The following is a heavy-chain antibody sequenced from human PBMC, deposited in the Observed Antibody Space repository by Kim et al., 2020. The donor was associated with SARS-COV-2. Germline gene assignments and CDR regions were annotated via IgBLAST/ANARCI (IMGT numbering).Heavy chain of an antibody. Sequence: ASVKVSCKASGYTFTSYYMHWVRQAPGQGLEWMGIINPSGGSTSYAQKFQGRVTMTRDTSTSTVYMELSSLRSEDTAVYYCASAGYSGYTKLNYYYYYGMDVWGQGTTVTVSS. V-gene: IGHV1-46*01. D-gene: IGHD5-12*01. CDR2: INPSGGST. CDR3: ASAGYSGYTKLNYYYYYGMDV. CDR1: GYTFTSYY. J-gene: IGHJ6*02.